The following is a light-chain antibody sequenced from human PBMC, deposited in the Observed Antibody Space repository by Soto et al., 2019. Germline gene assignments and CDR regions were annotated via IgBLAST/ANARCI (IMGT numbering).Light chain of an antibody. CDR2: LGS. CDR3: TQALQTPLT. CDR1: QSLLHSYGYNY. J-gene: IGKJ4*01. V-gene: IGKV2-28*01. Sequence: DIVMPQSPLSLPVTPGDPASISCRSRQSLLHSYGYNYLDWYLQKPGQSPQVLIYLGSTRASVVSDRSSGSGLGTDFTLKISRVEAADVGFYDCTQALQTPLTFGGGTNVAIK.